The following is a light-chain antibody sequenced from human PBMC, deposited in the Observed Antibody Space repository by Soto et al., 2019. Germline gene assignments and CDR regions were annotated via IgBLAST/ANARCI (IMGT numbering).Light chain of an antibody. Sequence: QSALTQPHSVSGSPGQSVTISCTGTSRGVGSYNDVSGYQQHPGKAPKLMMYDVSQRPSGVPDRFSGSKSGTAASLTICWHQAEDEADYYCSSYAGSLHVVFGGGTKLTVL. V-gene: IGLV2-11*01. CDR3: SSYAGSLHVV. CDR2: DVS. J-gene: IGLJ2*01. CDR1: SRGVGSYND.